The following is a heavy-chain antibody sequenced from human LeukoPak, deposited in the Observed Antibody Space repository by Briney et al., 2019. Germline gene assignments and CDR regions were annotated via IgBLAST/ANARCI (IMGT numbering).Heavy chain of an antibody. CDR3: ARAPDIVVVPAAMIWFDP. D-gene: IGHD2-2*01. J-gene: IGHJ5*02. Sequence: YPSETLSLTCTVSGGSISSSSYYWGWIRQPPGKWLEWIGSIYYSGSTYYNPSLKSRVTISVDTSKNQFSLKLSSVTAADTAVYYCARAPDIVVVPAAMIWFDPWGQGTLVTVSS. CDR1: GGSISSSSYY. V-gene: IGHV4-39*01. CDR2: IYYSGST.